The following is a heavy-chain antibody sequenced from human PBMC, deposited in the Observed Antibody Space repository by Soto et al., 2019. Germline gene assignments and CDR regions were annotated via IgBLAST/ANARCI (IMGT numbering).Heavy chain of an antibody. CDR3: TREGNGYKYYFDY. D-gene: IGHD5-12*01. J-gene: IGHJ4*02. CDR2: ISYDGSSK. CDR1: GFIFNGYG. Sequence: QVQLVESGGGVVQPGRSLRLSCAASGFIFNGYGLHWVRQAPGKGLEWVAMISYDGSSKYYADSVKGRFTISRDNSKNTMYLQMNSLRPEDTAVYYCTREGNGYKYYFDYWGQATLVTVSS. V-gene: IGHV3-30-3*01.